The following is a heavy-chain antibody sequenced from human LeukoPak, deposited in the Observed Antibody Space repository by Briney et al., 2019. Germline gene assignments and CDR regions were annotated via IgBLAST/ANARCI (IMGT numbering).Heavy chain of an antibody. CDR3: ARRTITMVRGVTRGAFDI. CDR1: GDSVSSNSAA. D-gene: IGHD3-10*01. V-gene: IGHV6-1*01. Sequence: SQTLSLTCAISGDSVSSNSAAWNWIRQSPSRGLEWLGRTYYRSKWYNDYAVSVKSRITINPDTSKNQFSLQLNSVTPEDTAVYYCARRTITMVRGVTRGAFDIWGQGTMATVSS. J-gene: IGHJ3*02. CDR2: TYYRSKWYN.